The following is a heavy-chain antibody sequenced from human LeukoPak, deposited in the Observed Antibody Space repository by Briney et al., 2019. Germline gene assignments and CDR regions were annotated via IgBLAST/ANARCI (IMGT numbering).Heavy chain of an antibody. D-gene: IGHD3-22*01. J-gene: IGHJ5*02. Sequence: SETLSLTCAVSGGSISSSNWWSWVRQPPGKGLEWIGYLSYSGSTNYNPSLKSRVTISGDTSRNQFSLKLTSVTAADTAVYYCARRDSSGYYISWGQGILVTVSS. CDR3: ARRDSSGYYIS. V-gene: IGHV4-4*02. CDR1: GGSISSSNW. CDR2: LSYSGST.